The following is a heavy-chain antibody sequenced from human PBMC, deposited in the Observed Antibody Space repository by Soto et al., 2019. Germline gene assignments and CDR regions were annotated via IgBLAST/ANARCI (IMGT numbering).Heavy chain of an antibody. D-gene: IGHD2-15*01. CDR2: FDPENDET. J-gene: IGHJ5*02. Sequence: ASVKFSCKVSGYTLTEVSIHWVRQAPGKGLEWMGGFDPENDETNYAQRFQGRFTMTEDSSTDTAFMELHSLRSDDTAVYYCTTAAFCSGATCYSGHNWFDPWGQGTLVTVSS. V-gene: IGHV1-24*01. CDR1: GYTLTEVS. CDR3: TTAAFCSGATCYSGHNWFDP.